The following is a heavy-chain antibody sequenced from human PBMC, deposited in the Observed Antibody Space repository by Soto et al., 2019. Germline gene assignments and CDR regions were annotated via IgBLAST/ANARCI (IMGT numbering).Heavy chain of an antibody. CDR2: ISSSSYI. J-gene: IGHJ6*02. CDR3: ARDLIPYYDFWSGAYGMDV. V-gene: IGHV3-21*01. D-gene: IGHD3-3*01. CDR1: GFTFSSYS. Sequence: NPGGSLRLSCAASGFTFSSYSMNWVRQAPGKGLEWVSSISSSSYIYYADSVKGRFTISRDNAKNSLYLQMNSLRAEDTAVYYCARDLIPYYDFWSGAYGMDVWGQGTTVTVSS.